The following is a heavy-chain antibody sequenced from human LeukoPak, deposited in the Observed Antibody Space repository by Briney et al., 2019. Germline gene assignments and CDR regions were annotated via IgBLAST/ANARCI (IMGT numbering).Heavy chain of an antibody. CDR2: INHSGST. CDR3: ASGIAAAGRGDY. V-gene: IGHV4-34*01. CDR1: GGSFSGYY. J-gene: IGHJ4*02. D-gene: IGHD6-13*01. Sequence: PSETLSLTCAVYGGSFSGYYWSWIRQPPGKGLEWIGEINHSGSTNYNPSPKSRVTISVDTSKNQFSLKLSSVTAADTAVYYCASGIAAAGRGDYWGQGTLVTVSS.